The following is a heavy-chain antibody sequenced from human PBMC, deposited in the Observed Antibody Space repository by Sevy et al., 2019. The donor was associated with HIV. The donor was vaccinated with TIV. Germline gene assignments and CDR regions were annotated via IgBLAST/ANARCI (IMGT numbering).Heavy chain of an antibody. D-gene: IGHD3-22*01. CDR1: GYTFTGYY. J-gene: IGHJ4*02. Sequence: ASVKVSCKASGYTFTGYYMHWVRQAPGQGLEWMGWINPNSGGTNYAQMFQGRVTMTRDTSISTAYMELSRLRSDDTAVYYCARAGWYGYYYDSSGAHFDYWGQGTLVTVSS. CDR2: INPNSGGT. V-gene: IGHV1-2*02. CDR3: ARAGWYGYYYDSSGAHFDY.